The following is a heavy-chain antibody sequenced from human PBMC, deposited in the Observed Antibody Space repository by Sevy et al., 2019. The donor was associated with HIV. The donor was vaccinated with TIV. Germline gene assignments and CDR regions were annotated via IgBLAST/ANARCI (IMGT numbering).Heavy chain of an antibody. CDR1: GYTLTELS. J-gene: IGHJ4*02. CDR3: ATTKDYYDSSGYPFDY. D-gene: IGHD3-22*01. V-gene: IGHV1-24*01. Sequence: ASVKVSCKVSGYTLTELSMHWVRQAPGKGLEWMGSFDPEDGETIYQQKFQGRVTLTEDTSTDTAYMELSSLRSEDMAVYYCATTKDYYDSSGYPFDYWGQGTLVTVSS. CDR2: FDPEDGET.